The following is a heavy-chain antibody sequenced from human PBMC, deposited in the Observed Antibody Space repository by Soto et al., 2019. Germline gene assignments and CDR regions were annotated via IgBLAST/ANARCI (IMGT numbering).Heavy chain of an antibody. Sequence: QVQLVQSGAEVKKPGASVKVSCKASGYTFTNYAIHWARQAPGQRLEWMGWINAGSGNTKYSQRFEGRVSITRDTSASTAYMEVSSLTSEDTAVYYCACEQQLATFQHWGQGTLVTVSS. CDR3: ACEQQLATFQH. J-gene: IGHJ1*01. D-gene: IGHD6-13*01. CDR2: INAGSGNT. V-gene: IGHV1-3*01. CDR1: GYTFTNYA.